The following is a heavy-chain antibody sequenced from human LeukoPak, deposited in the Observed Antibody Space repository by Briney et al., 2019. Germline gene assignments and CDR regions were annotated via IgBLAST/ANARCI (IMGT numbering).Heavy chain of an antibody. CDR2: INHSGST. J-gene: IGHJ4*02. V-gene: IGHV4-34*01. Sequence: SETLSLTCAVYGGSFIGYYWSWIRQPPGKGLEWIGEINHSGSTNYNPSLKSRVTISVDTSKNQFSLKLSSVTAADTAVYYCASLITVVRGVIRPNDYWGQGTLVTVSS. D-gene: IGHD3-10*01. CDR3: ASLITVVRGVIRPNDY. CDR1: GGSFIGYY.